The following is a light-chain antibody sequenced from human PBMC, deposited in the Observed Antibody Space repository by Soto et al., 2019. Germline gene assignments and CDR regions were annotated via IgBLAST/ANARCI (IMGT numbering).Light chain of an antibody. J-gene: IGLJ1*01. Sequence: QAALTQPASVSGSPGQSITISCNGTSSDVGGYNYVSWYQQHSGKAPKLMISEVSNRPSGVSNRFSGYKYGNTASLTVSGLQAEDESDYYCSSYTSSSTLLYVFGTGTKLTFL. V-gene: IGLV2-14*01. CDR2: EVS. CDR1: SSDVGGYNY. CDR3: SSYTSSSTLLYV.